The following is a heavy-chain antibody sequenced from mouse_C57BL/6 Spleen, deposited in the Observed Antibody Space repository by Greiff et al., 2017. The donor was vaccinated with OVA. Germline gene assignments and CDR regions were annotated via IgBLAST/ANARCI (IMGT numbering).Heavy chain of an antibody. CDR2: IRNKANGYTT. J-gene: IGHJ4*01. D-gene: IGHD1-1*01. CDR3: ARSRVYYRPYYAMDY. CDR1: GFTFTDYY. Sequence: EVQVVESGGGLVQPGGSLSLSCAASGFTFTDYYMSWVRQPPGKALEWLGFIRNKANGYTTEYSASVKGRFTISRDNSQSILYLQMDALRAEDSATYYFARSRVYYRPYYAMDYWGQGTSVTVSS. V-gene: IGHV7-3*01.